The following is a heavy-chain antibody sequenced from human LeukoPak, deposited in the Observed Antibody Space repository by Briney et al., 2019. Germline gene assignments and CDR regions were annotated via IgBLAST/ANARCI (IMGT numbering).Heavy chain of an antibody. J-gene: IGHJ4*02. Sequence: PGGSLRLSCAASGLTFRDYYMSWIRQAPGKGLEWVSFISSSGSTMYYADSVKGRFTISRDNTKNSLYLQMSSLGAEDTAVYYYARLYNWNDFDYWGQGTLVTVSS. CDR1: GLTFRDYY. V-gene: IGHV3-11*01. CDR3: ARLYNWNDFDY. CDR2: ISSSGSTM. D-gene: IGHD1-1*01.